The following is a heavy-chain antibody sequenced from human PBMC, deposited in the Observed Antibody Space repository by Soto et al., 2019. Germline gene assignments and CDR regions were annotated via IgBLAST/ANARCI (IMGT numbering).Heavy chain of an antibody. V-gene: IGHV5-51*01. J-gene: IGHJ1*01. CDR2: IYPGDSDT. CDR3: ARQQAYSSSWYMPHTRRNQH. D-gene: IGHD6-13*01. CDR1: GYSFTSYW. Sequence: GESLKISCKGSGYSFTSYWIGWVRQMPGKGLEWMGIIYPGDSDTRYSPSFQGQVTTSADKSISTAYLQWSSLKASDTAMYYCARQQAYSSSWYMPHTRRNQHWGQGTLVTVSS.